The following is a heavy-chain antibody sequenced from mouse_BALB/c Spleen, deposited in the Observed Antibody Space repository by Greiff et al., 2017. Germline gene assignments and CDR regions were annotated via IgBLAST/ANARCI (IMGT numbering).Heavy chain of an antibody. V-gene: IGHV1-7*01. Sequence: QVQLKESGAELAKPGASVKMSCKASGYTFTSYWMHWVKQRPGQGLEWIGYINPSTGYTEYNQKFKDKATLTADKSSSTAYMQLSSLTSEDSAVYYCASQLGLRAMDYWGQGTSVTVSS. J-gene: IGHJ4*01. CDR3: ASQLGLRAMDY. CDR1: GYTFTSYW. D-gene: IGHD3-1*01. CDR2: INPSTGYT.